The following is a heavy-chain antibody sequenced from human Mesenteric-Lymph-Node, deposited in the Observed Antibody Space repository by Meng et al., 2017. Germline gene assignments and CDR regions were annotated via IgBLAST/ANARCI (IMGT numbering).Heavy chain of an antibody. CDR1: GYTFTSYY. D-gene: IGHD1-26*01. CDR2: INPSGGST. Sequence: QVQLVQSGAEVKKPGASVKVSCKASGYTFTSYYMHWVRQAPGQGLEWMGIINPSGGSTSYAQKFQGRVTMTRDTSTSTVYMELSRLRSEDTAVYYCARDRGSGSYYAGGFDYWGQGTLVTVSS. CDR3: ARDRGSGSYYAGGFDY. J-gene: IGHJ4*02. V-gene: IGHV1-46*01.